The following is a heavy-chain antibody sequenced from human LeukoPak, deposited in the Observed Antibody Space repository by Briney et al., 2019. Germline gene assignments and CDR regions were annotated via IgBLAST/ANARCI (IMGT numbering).Heavy chain of an antibody. CDR2: MYNDDHGGST. V-gene: IGHV3-53*01. D-gene: IGHD6-19*01. J-gene: IGHJ4*02. CDR1: GFTIRSHF. Sequence: GGSLRLSCAASGFTIRSHFMSWVRRAPGKRLEWVAVMYNDDHGGSTYYADSVKGRFTISRDNSRNTLYLQMNNLRVDDTALYYCARSSSGWHDFWGPGTLVTVAS. CDR3: ARSSSGWHDF.